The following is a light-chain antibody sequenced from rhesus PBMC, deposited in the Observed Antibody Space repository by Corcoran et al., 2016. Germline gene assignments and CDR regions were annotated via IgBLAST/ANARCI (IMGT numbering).Light chain of an antibody. J-gene: IGKJ4*01. CDR1: ENVNNY. V-gene: IGKV1-74*01. CDR2: KAS. CDR3: QHDYGSPPT. Sequence: DIQMTQSPSSLSASVGDRVTITCRTSENVNNYVNWYQQKPGKAPKLLFHKASTLQSGVPSRFSGSGSGTDYTFTISSLQSEDFATYYCQHDYGSPPTFGGGTKVEIK.